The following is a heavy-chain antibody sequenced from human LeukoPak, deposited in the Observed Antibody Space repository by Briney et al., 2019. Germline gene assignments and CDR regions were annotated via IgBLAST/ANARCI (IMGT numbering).Heavy chain of an antibody. V-gene: IGHV3-21*01. J-gene: IGHJ4*02. Sequence: GGSLRLSCAASGFTFSSYNMNCVRQAPGKGLEWVSSISSSSSSYKYYADSVKGRFTVSRDNAKNSLYRQMNSRRAEDTAVCYCAKIHGSGGNCHPPSGFDYWGQGTLVTVSS. CDR1: GFTFSSYN. CDR3: AKIHGSGGNCHPPSGFDY. D-gene: IGHD2-15*01. CDR2: ISSSSSSYK.